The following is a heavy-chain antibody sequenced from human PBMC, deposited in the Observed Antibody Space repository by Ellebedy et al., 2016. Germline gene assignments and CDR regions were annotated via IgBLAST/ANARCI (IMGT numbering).Heavy chain of an antibody. D-gene: IGHD3-3*02. J-gene: IGHJ6*02. CDR3: ARVSPGTFIMDI. CDR2: VNPATGGT. Sequence: ASVKVSXXPSGYTFSAYFIHWVRLAPGQGPQWMGWVNPATGGTHSAQNFLGRVAMTWNTSISTAYMDLSSLTSDDAAIYWCARVSPGTFIMDIWGQGTPVTVSS. V-gene: IGHV1-2*02. CDR1: GYTFSAYF.